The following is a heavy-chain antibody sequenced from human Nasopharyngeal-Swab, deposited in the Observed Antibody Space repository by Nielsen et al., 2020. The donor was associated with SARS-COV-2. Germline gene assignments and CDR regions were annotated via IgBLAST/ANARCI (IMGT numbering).Heavy chain of an antibody. J-gene: IGHJ6*02. CDR3: ARGASRYQLLSPYGMDV. CDR2: ISSSGSTI. Sequence: GGSLRLSCAASGFTFSYYYMSWIRQAPGKGLEWVSYISSSGSTIYYADSVKGRFTISRDNAKNSLYLQMNSLRAEDTAVYYCARGASRYQLLSPYGMDVWGQGTTVTVSS. D-gene: IGHD2-2*01. V-gene: IGHV3-11*04. CDR1: GFTFSYYY.